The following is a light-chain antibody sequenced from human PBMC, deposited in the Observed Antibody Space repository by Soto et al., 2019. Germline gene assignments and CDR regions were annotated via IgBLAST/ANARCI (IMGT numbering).Light chain of an antibody. J-gene: IGLJ2*01. Sequence: QSALTQPASVSGSPGQSITISCTGTSSDVGGYNYVSWYQQHPGKSPKLMIYEVSNRPSGVSDRFSGSKSGNTASLTISGLQAGDEADYYCSSSRRSSTLVFGGGTKLTVL. CDR2: EVS. CDR1: SSDVGGYNY. CDR3: SSSRRSSTLV. V-gene: IGLV2-14*01.